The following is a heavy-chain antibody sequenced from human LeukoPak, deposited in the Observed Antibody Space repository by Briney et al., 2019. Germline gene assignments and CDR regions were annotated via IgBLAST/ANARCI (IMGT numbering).Heavy chain of an antibody. CDR3: ARGRDQRYGDYVFQY. J-gene: IGHJ1*01. Sequence: SETLSLTCAVSGGSISSSNWWSWVRQPPGKGLEWIGYIYYSGSTNYNPSLKSRVTISVDTSKNQFSLKLSSVTAADTAVYYCARGRDQRYGDYVFQYWGQGTLVTVSS. CDR2: IYYSGST. D-gene: IGHD4-17*01. CDR1: GGSISSSNW. V-gene: IGHV4-4*02.